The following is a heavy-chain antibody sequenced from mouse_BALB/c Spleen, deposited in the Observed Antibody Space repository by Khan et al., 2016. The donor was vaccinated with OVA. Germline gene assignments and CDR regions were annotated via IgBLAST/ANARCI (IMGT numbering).Heavy chain of an antibody. Sequence: QVQLKESGAELARPGASVKMSCKASGYTFTSYTIHWIKLRPGQGLEWIGYINPSNGYTNYNQKFKDKATLTADKSSTTASMQLSSLTSDDPAVFNCVRAGAYYRNDGWFAYWGQGTLVTVSA. CDR3: VRAGAYYRNDGWFAY. CDR1: GYTFTSYT. CDR2: INPSNGYT. D-gene: IGHD2-14*01. V-gene: IGHV1-4*01. J-gene: IGHJ3*01.